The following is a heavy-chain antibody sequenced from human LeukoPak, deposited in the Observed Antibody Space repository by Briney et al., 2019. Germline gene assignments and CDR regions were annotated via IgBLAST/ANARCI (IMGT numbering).Heavy chain of an antibody. Sequence: GGSLRLSCAASGFTFSSYAMSWVRQAPGKGLEWVSAISGSGGSTYYADSVKGRFTISRDNSKNTLYLQMSSLRAEDTAVYYCAKTGEYYYDSSGYYYESPDYWGQGTLVTVSS. CDR3: AKTGEYYYDSSGYYYESPDY. V-gene: IGHV3-23*01. J-gene: IGHJ4*02. CDR1: GFTFSSYA. D-gene: IGHD3-22*01. CDR2: ISGSGGST.